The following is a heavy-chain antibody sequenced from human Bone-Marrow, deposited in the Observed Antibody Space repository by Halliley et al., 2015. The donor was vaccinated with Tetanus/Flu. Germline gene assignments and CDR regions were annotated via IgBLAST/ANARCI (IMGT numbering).Heavy chain of an antibody. V-gene: IGHV3-21*04. Sequence: KGLHWVSSIGSRSGYKDYADSVKARFTVSRDHAKNTLYLEMKSLRVDDTAIYFCARGHFPYDSWGQGTLVTVSS. CDR3: ARGHFPYDS. J-gene: IGHJ4*02. CDR2: IGSRSGYK.